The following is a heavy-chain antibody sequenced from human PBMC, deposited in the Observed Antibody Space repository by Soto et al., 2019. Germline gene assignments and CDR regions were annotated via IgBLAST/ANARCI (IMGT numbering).Heavy chain of an antibody. Sequence: QVQLVESGGGVVQPGRSLRLSCAASGFTFSSYGMHWVRQAPGKGLEWVAVIWYDGSNKYYADSVKGRFTISRDNSKNTLYLQMNSLRAEDTAVYYCARDFAAYSHYDSSGYPDYWGQGTLVTVSS. J-gene: IGHJ4*02. V-gene: IGHV3-33*01. CDR3: ARDFAAYSHYDSSGYPDY. CDR1: GFTFSSYG. D-gene: IGHD3-22*01. CDR2: IWYDGSNK.